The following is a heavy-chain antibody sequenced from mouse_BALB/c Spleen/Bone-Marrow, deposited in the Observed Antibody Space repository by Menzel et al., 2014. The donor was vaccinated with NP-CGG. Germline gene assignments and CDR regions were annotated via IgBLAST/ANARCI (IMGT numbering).Heavy chain of an antibody. J-gene: IGHJ2*01. D-gene: IGHD4-1*01. CDR2: ISSGSSNI. CDR3: TRGGNWDDFDY. Sequence: EVMLVESGGGLVQPGGSRKLSCAASGFTFSSFGMHWVRQAPEKGLEWVAYISSGSSNIYYEDTVKGRFTISRDNPKNTLFLQMASLRSEDTAMYYCTRGGNWDDFDYWGQGTTLTVSP. CDR1: GFTFSSFG. V-gene: IGHV5-17*02.